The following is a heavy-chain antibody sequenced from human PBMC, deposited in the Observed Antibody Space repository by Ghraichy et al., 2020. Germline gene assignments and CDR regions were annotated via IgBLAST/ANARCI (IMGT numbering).Heavy chain of an antibody. J-gene: IGHJ1*01. CDR2: IYSGGST. D-gene: IGHD6-19*01. Sequence: GGSLRLSCAASGFTVSSNYMSWVRQAPGKGLEWVSVIYSGGSTYYADSVKGRFTISRDNSKNTLYLQMNSMRAGDTAVYYCARGCWSSGWYEAEYFQHWGQGTLVTVAS. CDR3: ARGCWSSGWYEAEYFQH. V-gene: IGHV3-53*01. CDR1: GFTVSSNY.